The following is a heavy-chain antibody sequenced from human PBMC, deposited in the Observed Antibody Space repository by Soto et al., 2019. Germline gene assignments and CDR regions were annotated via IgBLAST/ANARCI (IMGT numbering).Heavy chain of an antibody. CDR3: AKNVLRFLEWSSGGDAFDI. V-gene: IGHV3-66*01. D-gene: IGHD3-3*01. Sequence: PGGSLRLSCAASGFTVSSKYMSWVRQAPGKGLVWVSLIQSGGPTYYADSVKGRFTISRDTSENTLHLQMDSLRAEDTAVYYCAKNVLRFLEWSSGGDAFDIWGQGTMVTVSS. CDR1: GFTVSSKY. J-gene: IGHJ3*02. CDR2: IQSGGPT.